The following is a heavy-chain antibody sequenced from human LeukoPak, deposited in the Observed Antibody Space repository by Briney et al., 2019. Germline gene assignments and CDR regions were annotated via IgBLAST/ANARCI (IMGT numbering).Heavy chain of an antibody. V-gene: IGHV3-33*06. D-gene: IGHD2-15*01. Sequence: GGSLRLSCAASGFTFDNYAMHWVRQAPGKGLEWVAVIWYDGSNKYYADSVKGRFTISRDNSKNTLYLQMNSLRAEDTAVYYCAKSAVVAATAAQFLDYWGQGTLVTVSS. CDR2: IWYDGSNK. CDR3: AKSAVVAATAAQFLDY. J-gene: IGHJ4*02. CDR1: GFTFDNYA.